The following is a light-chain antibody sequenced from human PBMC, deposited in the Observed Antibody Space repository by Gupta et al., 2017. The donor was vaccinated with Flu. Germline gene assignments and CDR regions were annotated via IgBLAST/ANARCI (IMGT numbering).Light chain of an antibody. CDR3: MQASQVPA. CDR1: QSLLHSNGYNY. J-gene: IGKJ1*01. Sequence: IVVTPSPLSLSVTPGEPASISCRSSQSLLHSNGYNYLEWYLQKPGQSPQLLIYLGSNRASGVPDRFSGSGSGTDFILKISSVEAEDVGIYSCMQASQVPAFGRGTRVEIK. V-gene: IGKV2-28*01. CDR2: LGS.